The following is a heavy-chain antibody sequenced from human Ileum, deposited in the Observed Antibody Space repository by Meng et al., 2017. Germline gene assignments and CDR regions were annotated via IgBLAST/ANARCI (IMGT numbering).Heavy chain of an antibody. J-gene: IGHJ4*02. V-gene: IGHV4-4*02. CDR2: ISHSGSA. D-gene: IGHD4-23*01. Sequence: QAQCTESAPGLARPSGTCPLTCFVPSGSISSNTYWSWVRQPPGKGLEWIGQISHSGSAYYNPSLKSRVTMSVDKSKSQFSLMLTSVTAADTAIYYCARHGGYSQDFWGQGTLVTVSS. CDR3: ARHGGYSQDF. CDR1: SGSISSNTY.